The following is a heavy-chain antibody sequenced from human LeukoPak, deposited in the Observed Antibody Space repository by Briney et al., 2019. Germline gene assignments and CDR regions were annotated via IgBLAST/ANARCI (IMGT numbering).Heavy chain of an antibody. V-gene: IGHV4-38-2*02. Sequence: SETLSLTCTVSGGSLGPCYYWGWTRQPPGKGLEWIGTFYYGGTTFYSPSLKSRVTISGDTSKDQFSLKLSSVTAADTAVYYCARGGVVGATLAFGLDYWGQGTLVTVSS. CDR3: ARGGVVGATLAFGLDY. CDR2: FYYGGTT. J-gene: IGHJ4*02. CDR1: GGSLGPCYY. D-gene: IGHD1-26*01.